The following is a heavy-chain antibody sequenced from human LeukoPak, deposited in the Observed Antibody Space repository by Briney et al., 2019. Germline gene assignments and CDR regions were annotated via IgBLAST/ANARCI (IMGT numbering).Heavy chain of an antibody. V-gene: IGHV3-48*01. Sequence: PGGSLRLSCAASGFTFSNYSMNWVRQAPGKGLEWVSYISSSSSTIYYADSVKGRFTISRDNAKNSLYLQMNSLRAEDTAVYYCARDVESYGDDPRFDYWGQGTLVTVSS. J-gene: IGHJ4*02. CDR1: GFTFSNYS. D-gene: IGHD5-18*01. CDR2: ISSSSSTI. CDR3: ARDVESYGDDPRFDY.